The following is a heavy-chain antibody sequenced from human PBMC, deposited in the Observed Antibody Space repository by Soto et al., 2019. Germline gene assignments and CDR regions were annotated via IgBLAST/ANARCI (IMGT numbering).Heavy chain of an antibody. J-gene: IGHJ4*02. CDR1: GGSISSYY. CDR2: IHYSGST. V-gene: IGHV4-59*08. CDR3: ARHGLGLDY. Sequence: QVQLQESGPGLVKPSETLSLTCTVSGGSISSYYWSWIRQPPGKGLEWIAYIHYSGSTDYNPSLQSRVTVSLDKSKNQFSLKLTSVTAADTAVYHCARHGLGLDYWGQGTLVTVSS. D-gene: IGHD1-26*01.